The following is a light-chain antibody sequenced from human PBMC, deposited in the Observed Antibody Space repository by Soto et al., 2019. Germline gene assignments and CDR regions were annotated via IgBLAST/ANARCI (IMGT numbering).Light chain of an antibody. CDR3: CSYAGRYTLL. Sequence: QSALTQPRSVSGSPGQSVTISCTGTSSDVGAYNYVSWFQQHPGKAPKLMMSDVSKRPSVVPDRFSGSKSGTTASLTISGLPADDEAAYYCCSYAGRYTLLFGGGTKVTVL. CDR1: SSDVGAYNY. V-gene: IGLV2-11*01. CDR2: DVS. J-gene: IGLJ2*01.